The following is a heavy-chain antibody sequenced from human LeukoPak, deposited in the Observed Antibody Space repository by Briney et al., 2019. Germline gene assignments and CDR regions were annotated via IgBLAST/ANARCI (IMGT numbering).Heavy chain of an antibody. J-gene: IGHJ4*02. CDR3: AREAVAAAEVDY. D-gene: IGHD6-13*01. CDR1: GGTISSYY. V-gene: IGHV4-59*12. Sequence: SETLSLTCTVSGGTISSYYWTWIRQPPGKGLEWMGYIYYTGSTSYNPSLKSRVTISMDTSKNQFSLKLSSVTAADTAVYYCAREAVAAAEVDYWGQGTLVAVSS. CDR2: IYYTGST.